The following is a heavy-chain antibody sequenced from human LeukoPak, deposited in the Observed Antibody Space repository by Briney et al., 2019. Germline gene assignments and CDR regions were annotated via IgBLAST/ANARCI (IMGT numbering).Heavy chain of an antibody. CDR2: INPNSDYT. CDR1: GYTFTDYY. V-gene: IGHV1-2*02. CDR3: AVAPGDY. J-gene: IGHJ4*02. D-gene: IGHD2-21*01. Sequence: ATVKVSCKASGYTFTDYYIHWVRQAPGQGLEWMGWINPNSDYTFYAQKFQGRVTLTRDTSISTVYMELTTLTSDDTALYYCAVAPGDYWGQGTLVSVSA.